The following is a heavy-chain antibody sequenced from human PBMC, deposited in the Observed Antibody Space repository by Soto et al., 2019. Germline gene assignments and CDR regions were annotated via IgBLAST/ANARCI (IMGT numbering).Heavy chain of an antibody. J-gene: IGHJ6*02. CDR1: GGTFSSYA. Sequence: QVQLVQSGAEVKKPGSSVKVSCKASGGTFSSYAISWVRQAPGQGLEWMGGIIPIFGTANYAQKFQGRVTITADKTTSTGYMELSSLGSEDTAVYYCARGDCSSTSCYTGRYYYYGMDVWGQGTTVTVSS. D-gene: IGHD2-2*02. CDR2: IIPIFGTA. CDR3: ARGDCSSTSCYTGRYYYYGMDV. V-gene: IGHV1-69*06.